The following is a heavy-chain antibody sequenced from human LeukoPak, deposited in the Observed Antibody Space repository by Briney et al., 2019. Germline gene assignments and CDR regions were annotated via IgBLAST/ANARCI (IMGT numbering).Heavy chain of an antibody. Sequence: SETLSLTCTVSGGSVSDYYWSWIRQSPGKGLEWIGYIYYTWSTSYNPSLRSRGNIYEDTSKNQFSLKLSSVTAADTAVYYCASRKLGNDYWGQGTLVTVSS. CDR1: GGSVSDYY. J-gene: IGHJ4*02. CDR3: ASRKLGNDY. CDR2: IYYTWST. D-gene: IGHD7-27*01. V-gene: IGHV4-59*02.